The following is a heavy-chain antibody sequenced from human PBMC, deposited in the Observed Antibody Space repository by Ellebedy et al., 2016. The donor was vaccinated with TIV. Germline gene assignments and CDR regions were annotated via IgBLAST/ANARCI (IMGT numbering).Heavy chain of an antibody. V-gene: IGHV3-30*02. CDR3: TKDRGGRGLQYYYVMEV. J-gene: IGHJ6*02. D-gene: IGHD3-10*01. Sequence: DSLRGQFTISRDNSKNMLFLQMSSLKEEDTAVYYCTKDRGGRGLQYYYVMEVWGQGTTVTFSS.